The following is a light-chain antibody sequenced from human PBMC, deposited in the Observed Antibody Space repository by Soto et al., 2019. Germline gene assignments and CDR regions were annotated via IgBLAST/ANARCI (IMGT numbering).Light chain of an antibody. CDR1: QSVSSSY. J-gene: IGKJ1*01. Sequence: EIVLTQSPGTLSLSPGESATLSCRASQSVSSSYLAWYQQKPGQAPILLLYGASSRATGIPDRFSGSGSGTDFTLTISRLEPEDFAVYYCQQYGSSPGTFGQGTKVDIK. V-gene: IGKV3-20*01. CDR2: GAS. CDR3: QQYGSSPGT.